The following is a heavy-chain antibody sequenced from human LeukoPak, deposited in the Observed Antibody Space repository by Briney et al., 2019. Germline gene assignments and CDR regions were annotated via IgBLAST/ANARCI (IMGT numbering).Heavy chain of an antibody. D-gene: IGHD2-2*01. CDR2: FDPEDGET. V-gene: IGHV1-24*01. CDR3: ATGNPPSPVVPAAYNWFDP. J-gene: IGHJ5*02. Sequence: ASVNVSCKVSGYTLTELSMHWVRQAPGKGLEWMGGFDPEDGETIYAQKFQGRVTMTEDTSTDTAYMELSSLRSEDTAVYYCATGNPPSPVVPAAYNWFDPWGQGTLVTVSS. CDR1: GYTLTELS.